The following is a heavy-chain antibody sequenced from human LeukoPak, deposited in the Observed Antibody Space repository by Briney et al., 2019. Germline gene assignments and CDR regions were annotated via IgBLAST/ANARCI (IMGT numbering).Heavy chain of an antibody. CDR3: VRKFATGD. CDR2: VKSDGTAT. J-gene: IGHJ4*02. CDR1: GFTFSSHL. Sequence: GGSLRLSCAASGFTFSSHLMHWVRQAQGTGLVWVSSVKSDGTATNYADSVKGRFTISRDNAKNTLYLQMNGLRVGDTAVYYCVRKFATGDWGQGTLVTVSS. D-gene: IGHD1-14*01. V-gene: IGHV3-74*01.